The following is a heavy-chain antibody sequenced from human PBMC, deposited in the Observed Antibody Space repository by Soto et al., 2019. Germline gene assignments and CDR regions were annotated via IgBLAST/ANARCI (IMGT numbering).Heavy chain of an antibody. V-gene: IGHV1-69*01. CDR1: GVTFSSYA. CDR3: ARSRVTYYYDRSAFDI. D-gene: IGHD3-22*01. J-gene: IGHJ3*02. CDR2: IIPIFGTA. Sequence: QVQLVQSGAEVKKPGSSVKVSCKASGVTFSSYAISWVRQAPGQGLEWMGGIIPIFGTANYAQKFQGRVTITADESTSTAYMELSSLTSEDTAVYYCARSRVTYYYDRSAFDIWGQGTMVTVSS.